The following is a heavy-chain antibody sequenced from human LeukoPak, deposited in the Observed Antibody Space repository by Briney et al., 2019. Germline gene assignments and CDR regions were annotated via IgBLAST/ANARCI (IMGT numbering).Heavy chain of an antibody. V-gene: IGHV3-15*01. Sequence: GGSLRLSWAASGFPFSNAWMSWVRQAPGKGLEWVGRIKSKTDGGTTDYAAPVKGRFTISRDDSKNTLYLQMNSLKTEDTAVYCCTTDRSGWYDYWGQGTLVTVSS. CDR2: IKSKTDGGTT. D-gene: IGHD6-19*01. J-gene: IGHJ4*02. CDR1: GFPFSNAW. CDR3: TTDRSGWYDY.